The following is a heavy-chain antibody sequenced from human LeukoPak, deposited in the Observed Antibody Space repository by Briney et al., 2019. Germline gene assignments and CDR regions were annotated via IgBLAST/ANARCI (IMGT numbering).Heavy chain of an antibody. V-gene: IGHV3-23*01. CDR1: GFTFSSYG. D-gene: IGHD2-15*01. J-gene: IGHJ4*02. CDR2: ISGLGDNT. CDR3: ARSLRSPRYCIDDTCYFDY. Sequence: SGGSLRLSCAASGFTFSSYGMSWVRQAPGKGLEWVSGISGLGDNTYYVDSVKGRFTISRDNAKNTQYLQIDSLRVEDTAVYYCARSLRSPRYCIDDTCYFDYWGQGTLVTVSS.